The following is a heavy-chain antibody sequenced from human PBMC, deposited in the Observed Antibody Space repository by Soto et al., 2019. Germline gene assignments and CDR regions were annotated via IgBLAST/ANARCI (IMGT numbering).Heavy chain of an antibody. CDR3: ARQRRMEAFDI. CDR2: IYYSGST. CDR1: GGSISSSSYY. V-gene: IGHV4-39*01. J-gene: IGHJ3*02. Sequence: QLQLQESGPGLVKPSETLSLTCTVSGGSISSSSYYWGWIRQPPGKGLEWIGSIYYSGSTYYNPSLKSRVTISVDTSKNQFSLKLSSVTAADTAVYYCARQRRMEAFDIWGQGTMVTVSS. D-gene: IGHD3-3*01.